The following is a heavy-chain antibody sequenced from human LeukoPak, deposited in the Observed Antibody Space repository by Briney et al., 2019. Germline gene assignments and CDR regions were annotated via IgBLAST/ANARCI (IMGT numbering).Heavy chain of an antibody. CDR3: AKVDVDYYDSSGYYSLETFDY. D-gene: IGHD3-22*01. CDR2: ISGSGGST. J-gene: IGHJ4*02. V-gene: IGHV3-23*01. CDR1: GFTFNSYA. Sequence: GGSLRLSCAASGFTFNSYAMSWVRQAPGKGLEWVSAISGSGGSTYYPDSVKGRFTISRDNSKNTLYLQMNSLRAEDTAVYYCAKVDVDYYDSSGYYSLETFDYWGQGTLVTVSS.